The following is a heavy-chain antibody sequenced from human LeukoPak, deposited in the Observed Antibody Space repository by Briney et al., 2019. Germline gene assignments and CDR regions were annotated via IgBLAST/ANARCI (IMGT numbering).Heavy chain of an antibody. Sequence: PGRSLRLSCAASAFTFSSYAMHWVRQAPGKGLEWVAVTSYDESTKYYADSVKGRFTISRDNSKNTLYLQMNSLRAEDTALYYCATLPTWGQGTLVTVSS. CDR1: AFTFSSYA. V-gene: IGHV3-30-3*01. D-gene: IGHD4-17*01. J-gene: IGHJ4*02. CDR2: TSYDESTK. CDR3: ATLPT.